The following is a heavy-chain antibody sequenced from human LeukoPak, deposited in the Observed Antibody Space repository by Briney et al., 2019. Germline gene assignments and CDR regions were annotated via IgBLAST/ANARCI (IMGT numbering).Heavy chain of an antibody. J-gene: IGHJ4*02. D-gene: IGHD3-22*01. Sequence: GGSLRLSCAASGFAFSRYWMHWVRQAPGEGLVWVSHINTDGSTTNYADSVKGRFTISRDNAKNTVYLQMNSLRAEDTAVYYCARARDLDDSSGYSFDYWGQGILVTVSS. CDR3: ARARDLDDSSGYSFDY. CDR1: GFAFSRYW. V-gene: IGHV3-74*01. CDR2: INTDGSTT.